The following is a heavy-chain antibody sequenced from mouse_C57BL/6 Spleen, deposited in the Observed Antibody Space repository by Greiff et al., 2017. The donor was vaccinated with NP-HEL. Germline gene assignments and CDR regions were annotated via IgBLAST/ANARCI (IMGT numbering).Heavy chain of an antibody. CDR2: IDPSDSYT. V-gene: IGHV1-59*01. CDR3: ASGLYFDY. CDR1: GYTFTSYW. Sequence: VQLQQPGAELVRPGTSVKLSCKASGYTFTSYWMHWVKQRPGQGLEWIGVIDPSDSYTNYNQKFKGKATLTVYTSSSTAYMQLSSLTSEDSAVYYCASGLYFDYWGQGTTLTVSS. J-gene: IGHJ2*01.